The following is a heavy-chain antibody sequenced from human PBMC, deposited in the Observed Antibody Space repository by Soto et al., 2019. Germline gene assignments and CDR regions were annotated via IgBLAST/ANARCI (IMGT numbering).Heavy chain of an antibody. Sequence: QVQLVQSGAEVKKPGASVKVSCKASGYTFTRYDINWVRQATGQGLEWMGWMNPNSGNTGYAQKFQGRVTITNNTSISTAYIELSIRRSENTALYYCSRGFYYCGSGSYIIWGQGTLVTVSS. CDR2: MNPNSGNT. V-gene: IGHV1-8*01. CDR3: SRGFYYCGSGSYII. CDR1: GYTFTRYD. D-gene: IGHD3-10*01. J-gene: IGHJ4*02.